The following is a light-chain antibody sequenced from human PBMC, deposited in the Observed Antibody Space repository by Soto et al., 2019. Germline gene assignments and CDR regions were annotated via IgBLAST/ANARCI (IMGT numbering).Light chain of an antibody. J-gene: IGKJ4*01. V-gene: IGKV1-39*01. CDR1: QSISNY. CDR3: QHSYSAPIT. CDR2: AAS. Sequence: DIQMTQSPSSLSASVGDRVTITCRASQSISNYFNWYQQKPGKAPKLLIYAASSSQSGVPSRFSGSGSGTDFTLTISSLQPEDFATYYCQHSYSAPITFGGGTKVDIK.